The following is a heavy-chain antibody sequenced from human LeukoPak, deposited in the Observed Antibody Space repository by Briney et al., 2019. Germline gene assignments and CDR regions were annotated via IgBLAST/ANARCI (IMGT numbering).Heavy chain of an antibody. CDR2: INHSGST. J-gene: IGHJ4*02. Sequence: SETLSLTCTISDGSVSNFHYYWGWIRQPPGKGLEWIGEINHSGSTNYNPSLKSRVTISVDTSKNQFSLKLSSVTAADTAVYYCARGTAAAGISYYFDYWGQGTLVTVSS. V-gene: IGHV4-39*07. CDR1: DGSVSNFHYY. CDR3: ARGTAAAGISYYFDY. D-gene: IGHD6-13*01.